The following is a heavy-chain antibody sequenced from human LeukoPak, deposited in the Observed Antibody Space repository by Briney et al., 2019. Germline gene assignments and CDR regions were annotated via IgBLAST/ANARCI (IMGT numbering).Heavy chain of an antibody. CDR2: IYPGDSDT. V-gene: IGHV5-51*01. CDR3: ARVTGDTAMVDAFDI. Sequence: GESLKISCKGSGYSFTSYWIGWVRQMPGKGLEWMGIIYPGDSDTRYSPSFQGQVAISADKSISTAYLQWSSLKASDTAVYYCARVTGDTAMVDAFDIWGQGTMVTVSS. J-gene: IGHJ3*02. D-gene: IGHD5-18*01. CDR1: GYSFTSYW.